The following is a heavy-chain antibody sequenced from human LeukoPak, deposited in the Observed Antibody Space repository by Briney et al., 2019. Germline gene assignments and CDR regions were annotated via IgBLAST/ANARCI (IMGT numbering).Heavy chain of an antibody. Sequence: GASVKVSCKASVYTFTSYDINWVRQATGQGLEWMGWMNPNSGNTGYAQKFQGRVTMTRNTSISTAYMELSRLRSEDTAVYYCARGYSYDYYYYGMDVWGQGTTVTVSS. V-gene: IGHV1-8*01. CDR2: MNPNSGNT. CDR1: VYTFTSYD. D-gene: IGHD5-18*01. J-gene: IGHJ6*02. CDR3: ARGYSYDYYYYGMDV.